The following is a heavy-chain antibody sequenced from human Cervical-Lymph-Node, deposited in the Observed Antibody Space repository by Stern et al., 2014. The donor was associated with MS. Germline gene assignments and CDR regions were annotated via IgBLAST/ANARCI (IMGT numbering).Heavy chain of an antibody. CDR3: AATSHVGYFDY. V-gene: IGHV1-58*01. Sequence: QLVESGPEVKKPGTSVKVSCKSSGFTFTSSAVRWVRQARGQRLAWIGWFVVGRGNTNYAQKFQERVTITRDMSTSTADMELSSLRSEDTAVYYCAATSHVGYFDYWGQGTLVTVSS. CDR1: GFTFTSSA. J-gene: IGHJ4*02. CDR2: FVVGRGNT. D-gene: IGHD1-26*01.